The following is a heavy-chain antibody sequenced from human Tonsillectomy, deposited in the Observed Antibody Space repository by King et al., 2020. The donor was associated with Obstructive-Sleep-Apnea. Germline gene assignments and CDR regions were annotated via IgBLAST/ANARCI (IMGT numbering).Heavy chain of an antibody. Sequence: VQLVESGGGLVQPGGSLRLSCAASGFTFSSYSMNWVRQAPGKGLEWVSYISSSSSTIYYADSVKGRFTISRDNAKNSLYLQMNSLRAEDTAVYYCARDSILGGSGSYYIAYYFDYWGQGTLVTVSS. CDR1: GFTFSSYS. CDR2: ISSSSSTI. D-gene: IGHD3-10*01. J-gene: IGHJ4*02. CDR3: ARDSILGGSGSYYIAYYFDY. V-gene: IGHV3-48*04.